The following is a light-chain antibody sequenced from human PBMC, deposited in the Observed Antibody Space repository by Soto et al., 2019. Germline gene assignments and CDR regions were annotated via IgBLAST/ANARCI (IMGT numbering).Light chain of an antibody. Sequence: DILMTQSPSSLSASIGDRVTLTCRASLTVSTSLNWYQQKPGQAPKLLIFGASTLKSGVSSRFSGKGSGTAFTLTISSVQLEDCGTYYCQQSYSGPLYTFGQGTQLEI. CDR1: LTVSTS. CDR2: GAS. V-gene: IGKV1-39*01. J-gene: IGKJ2*01. CDR3: QQSYSGPLYT.